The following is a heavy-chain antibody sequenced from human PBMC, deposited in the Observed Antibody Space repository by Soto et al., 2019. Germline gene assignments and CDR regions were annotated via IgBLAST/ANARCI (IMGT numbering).Heavy chain of an antibody. D-gene: IGHD3-10*01. CDR3: ARNMDYYYGPGSGNGHGF. CDR2: INPKFGDT. J-gene: IGHJ6*02. Sequence: QVPLVQSGAGMKEPGDSVRVSCEASGYTFTSYYIHWVRQAPGQGLEWMGWINPKFGDTTYAQDFQGRVSMTRDMSISTVYMELSRLTSDDTAIYYCARNMDYYYGPGSGNGHGFWGQGTTVTVFS. CDR1: GYTFTSYY. V-gene: IGHV1-2*02.